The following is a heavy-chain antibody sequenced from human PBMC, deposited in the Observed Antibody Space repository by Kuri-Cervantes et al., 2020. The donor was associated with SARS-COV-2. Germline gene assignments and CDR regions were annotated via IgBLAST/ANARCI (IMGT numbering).Heavy chain of an antibody. Sequence: SETLSLTCTVSGGSISSSSYYWGWIRQPPGKGLEWIGYIYYSGSTNYNPSLKSRVTISVDTSKNQFSLKLSSVTAADTAVYYCARDPRAVAGFDSWGQGTLVTVSS. CDR1: GGSISSSSYY. J-gene: IGHJ4*02. CDR2: IYYSGST. V-gene: IGHV4-61*01. D-gene: IGHD6-13*01. CDR3: ARDPRAVAGFDS.